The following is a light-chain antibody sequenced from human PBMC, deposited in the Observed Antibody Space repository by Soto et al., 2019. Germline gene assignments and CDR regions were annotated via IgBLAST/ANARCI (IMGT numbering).Light chain of an antibody. CDR2: AAS. V-gene: IGKV1-39*01. J-gene: IGKJ4*01. CDR3: QQYGTF. Sequence: DIQMTQSPSTLSGSVGDRVTIACRASQSISSYLNWYQQKPGKAPKLLIYAASSLQSGVPSRFSGSGSGTDFTLTISRLEPEDFAVYYCQQYGTFFGGGTKVDI. CDR1: QSISSY.